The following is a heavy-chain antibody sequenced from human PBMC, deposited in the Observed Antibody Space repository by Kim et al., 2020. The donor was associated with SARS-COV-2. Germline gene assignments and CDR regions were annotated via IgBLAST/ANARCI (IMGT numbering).Heavy chain of an antibody. V-gene: IGHV3-48*03. CDR2: ISSSGSTI. D-gene: IGHD6-13*01. J-gene: IGHJ6*02. Sequence: GGSLRLSCAASGFTFSSYEMNWVRQAPGKGLEWVSYISSSGSTIYYADSVKGRFTISRDNAKNSLYLQMNSLGAEDTAVYYCARDPYSSSYNYYGMDVWGQGTTVTVSS. CDR3: ARDPYSSSYNYYGMDV. CDR1: GFTFSSYE.